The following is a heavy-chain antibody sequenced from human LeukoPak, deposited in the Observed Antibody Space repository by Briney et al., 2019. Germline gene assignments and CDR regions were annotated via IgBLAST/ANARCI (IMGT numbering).Heavy chain of an antibody. D-gene: IGHD2-2*01. J-gene: IGHJ5*02. CDR1: GYTFTSYA. V-gene: IGHV1-3*01. CDR2: INAGNGNT. CDR3: ARDPRYCSSTSCYDGGLWFDP. Sequence: GAPVKVSCKASGYTFTSYAMHWVRQAPGQRLEWMGWINAGNGNTKYSQKFQGRVTITRDTSASTAYMELSSLRSEDTAVYYCARDPRYCSSTSCYDGGLWFDPWGQGTLVTVSS.